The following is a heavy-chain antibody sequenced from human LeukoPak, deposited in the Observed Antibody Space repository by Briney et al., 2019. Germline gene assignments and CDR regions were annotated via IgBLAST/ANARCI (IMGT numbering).Heavy chain of an antibody. CDR3: AKATPYGTPWVGGFDL. D-gene: IGHD1-26*01. CDR2: MGHTGDT. V-gene: IGHV3-23*01. J-gene: IGHJ3*01. Sequence: GGSLRLSCAGSGFAFTKFAMTWVRQAPGKGLEWVSSMGHTGDTYYLDSVKGRFSLSRDVSKSMVSLQMSTLRVDDTAVYFCAKATPYGTPWVGGFDLWGQGTMVTVSS. CDR1: GFAFTKFA.